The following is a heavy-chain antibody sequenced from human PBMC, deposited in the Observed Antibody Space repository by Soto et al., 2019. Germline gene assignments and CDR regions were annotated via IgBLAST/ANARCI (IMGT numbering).Heavy chain of an antibody. V-gene: IGHV4-61*08. J-gene: IGHJ5*02. D-gene: IGHD5-18*01. Sequence: PSETLSLTCTVSGGSVSSGDYYWTWIRQPPGKGLEWIGYVYYGGITNYNPSLKSRVSISAETAKNQFSLKLSSVTAEDTALYYCARIPVDTYMIYWFDPWGQGILVTVSS. CDR3: ARIPVDTYMIYWFDP. CDR1: GGSVSSGDYY. CDR2: VYYGGIT.